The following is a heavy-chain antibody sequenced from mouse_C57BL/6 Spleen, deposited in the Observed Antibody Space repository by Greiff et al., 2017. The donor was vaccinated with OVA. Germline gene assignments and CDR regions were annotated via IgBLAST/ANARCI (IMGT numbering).Heavy chain of an antibody. Sequence: VQLQQSGPELVKPGASVKISCKASGYSFTSYYIHWVKQRPGQGLEWIGWIYPGSGNTKYNEKFKGKATLTADTSSSTAYMQLSSLTAEDSAVYYCARRGCYDGLAMDYWGQGTSVTVSS. D-gene: IGHD2-12*01. CDR2: IYPGSGNT. J-gene: IGHJ4*01. CDR3: ARRGCYDGLAMDY. CDR1: GYSFTSYY. V-gene: IGHV1-66*01.